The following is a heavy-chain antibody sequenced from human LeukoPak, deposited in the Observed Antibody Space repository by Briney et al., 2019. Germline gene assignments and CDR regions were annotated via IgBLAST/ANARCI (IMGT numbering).Heavy chain of an antibody. V-gene: IGHV4-61*02. CDR2: IYTSGST. Sequence: PSETLSLTCTVSGGSISSGSYFWSWIRQPAGKGLEWTGRIYTSGSTNYNPSLKSRVTISVDTSKNQFSLKLSSVTAADTAVYYCASDRIEVDAFDIWGQGTMVTVSS. J-gene: IGHJ3*02. CDR1: GGSISSGSYF. D-gene: IGHD2-15*01. CDR3: ASDRIEVDAFDI.